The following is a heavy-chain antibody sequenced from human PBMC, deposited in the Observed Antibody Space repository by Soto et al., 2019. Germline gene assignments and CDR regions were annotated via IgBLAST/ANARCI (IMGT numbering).Heavy chain of an antibody. J-gene: IGHJ6*02. D-gene: IGHD1-7*01. CDR2: IHSGGDT. Sequence: EVQLVESGGDLVQTGGSLRLSCAASGFAVSSNYMTWVRQAPGKGLEWVSVIHSGGDTHYADSVRGRFTISRDNSKNTLNPQMNRLRAKDTAVYYCARSRTGTTYGGMDVWGQGTTVTVSS. CDR3: ARSRTGTTYGGMDV. V-gene: IGHV3-66*01. CDR1: GFAVSSNY.